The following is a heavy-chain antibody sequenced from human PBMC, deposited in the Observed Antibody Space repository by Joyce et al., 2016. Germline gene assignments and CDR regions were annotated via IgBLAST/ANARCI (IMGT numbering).Heavy chain of an antibody. D-gene: IGHD5-12*01. J-gene: IGHJ5*02. CDR1: GFRFRSNW. CDR3: VRDGEGGYSGYDLFDD. Sequence: EVQLVESGGAVVQPAGSLRLSCIASGFRFRSNWMSWVRQAPGKRPEWVASIKEDGSEKYYVASVRGRFTIYRDNARNSVDLQMTSLRDDDTAIYYCVRDGEGGYSGYDLFDDWGQGTPVTVSS. CDR2: IKEDGSEK. V-gene: IGHV3-7*05.